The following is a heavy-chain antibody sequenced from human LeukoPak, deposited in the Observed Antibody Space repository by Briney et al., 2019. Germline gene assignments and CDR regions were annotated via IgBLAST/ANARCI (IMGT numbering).Heavy chain of an antibody. CDR1: GGSISSYY. V-gene: IGHV4-59*01. CDR3: ARSYYDSSGYYSPSWYFDL. J-gene: IGHJ2*01. CDR2: IYYSGST. D-gene: IGHD3-22*01. Sequence: PSETLSLTCTVSGGSISSYYWSWIRQPPGKGLEWIGYIYYSGSTNYNPSLKSRVTISVDTSKNQFSLKLSSVTAADTAVYYCARSYYDSSGYYSPSWYFDLWGRGTLVTVSS.